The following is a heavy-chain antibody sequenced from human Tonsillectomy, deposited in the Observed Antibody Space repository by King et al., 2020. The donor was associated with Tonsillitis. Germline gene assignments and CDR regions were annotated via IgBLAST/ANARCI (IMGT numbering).Heavy chain of an antibody. D-gene: IGHD3-22*01. CDR2: IDWDDNK. V-gene: IGHV2-70*04. CDR1: GFSLSTSGMR. J-gene: IGHJ4*02. CDR3: ARTTYYYDSSAYYSFDY. Sequence: VTLQESGPALVKPPQTLTLTCTFSGFSLSTSGMRVSWIRQPPGKALEWLARIDWDDNKFYSTSLKTRLTISKDTSKNQVVLTMTNMDPVDTATYYCARTTYYYDSSAYYSFDYWGQGTLVTVSS.